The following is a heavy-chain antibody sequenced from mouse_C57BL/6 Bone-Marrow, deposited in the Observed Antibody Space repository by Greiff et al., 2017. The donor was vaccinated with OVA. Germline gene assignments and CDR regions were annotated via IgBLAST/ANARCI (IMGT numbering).Heavy chain of an antibody. J-gene: IGHJ1*03. CDR2: INPGSGGT. CDR3: ARRMFYWYFDV. Sequence: QVQLQQSGAELVRPGTSVKVSCKASGYAFTNYLIEWVKQRPGQGLEWIGVINPGSGGTNYNEKFKGKETLTADKSSSTAYMQLSSLTSEDSAVYFCARRMFYWYFDVWGTGTTVTVSS. V-gene: IGHV1-54*01. CDR1: GYAFTNYL.